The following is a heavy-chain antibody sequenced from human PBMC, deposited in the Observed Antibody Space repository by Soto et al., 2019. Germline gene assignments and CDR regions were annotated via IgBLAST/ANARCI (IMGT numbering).Heavy chain of an antibody. CDR1: GYTFTSYY. CDR2: INPSGGST. J-gene: IGHJ4*02. V-gene: IGHV1-46*01. D-gene: IGHD5-18*01. CDR3: ARDRDTAMAFGY. Sequence: QVQLVQSGAEVKKPGASVKVSCKASGYTFTSYYMHWVRQAPGQGLEWMGIINPSGGSTSYAQKFQGRVTMTRNTSTSTVYMELSSLRSEDSAVYYCARDRDTAMAFGYWGQGTLVTVSS.